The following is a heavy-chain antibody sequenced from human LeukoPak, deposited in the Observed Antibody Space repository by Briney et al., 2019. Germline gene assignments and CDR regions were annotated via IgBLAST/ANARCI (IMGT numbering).Heavy chain of an antibody. Sequence: PSETLSLTCTASGGSISSGGYYWSWIRQHPGKGLEWIGYIYYSGSTYYNPSLKSRVTISVDTSKNQFSLKLSSVTAADPAVYYCARGVPSYTYYDFWSGYYDYWGQGTLVTVSS. V-gene: IGHV4-31*03. J-gene: IGHJ4*02. CDR3: ARGVPSYTYYDFWSGYYDY. CDR1: GGSISSGGYY. D-gene: IGHD3-3*01. CDR2: IYYSGST.